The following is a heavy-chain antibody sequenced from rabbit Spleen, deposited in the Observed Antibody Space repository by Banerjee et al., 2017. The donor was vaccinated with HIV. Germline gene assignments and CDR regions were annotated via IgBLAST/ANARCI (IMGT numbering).Heavy chain of an antibody. V-gene: IGHV1S40*01. CDR1: GIDFSSGYY. CDR2: INTATGKD. CDR3: ARDLVGVIGWNFNL. D-gene: IGHD1-1*01. J-gene: IGHJ4*01. Sequence: QSLEESGGGLVKPGASLTLTCTASGIDFSSGYYICWVRQAPGKGLEWIACINTATGKDVYASWAKGRFTISKSSSTTVTLQMTSLTAADTATYFCARDLVGVIGWNFNLWGPGTLVTVS.